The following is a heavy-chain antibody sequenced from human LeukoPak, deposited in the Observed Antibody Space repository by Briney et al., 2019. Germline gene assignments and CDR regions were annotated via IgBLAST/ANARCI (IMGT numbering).Heavy chain of an antibody. CDR1: GYTFTSYG. D-gene: IGHD3-22*01. J-gene: IGHJ4*02. V-gene: IGHV1-18*01. CDR3: ARVRDYYDSSGLFDY. Sequence: ASVKVSCKASGYTFTSYGISWVRQAPGQGLEWMGWISAYNGNTNYAQKLQGRVTMTIDTSTSTAYMELRSLRSDDTAVYYCARVRDYYDSSGLFDYWGQGTLVTVSS. CDR2: ISAYNGNT.